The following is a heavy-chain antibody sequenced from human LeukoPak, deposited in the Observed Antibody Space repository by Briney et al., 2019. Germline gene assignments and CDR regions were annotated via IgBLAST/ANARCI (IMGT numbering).Heavy chain of an antibody. CDR2: ISSSGSTI. J-gene: IGHJ4*02. D-gene: IGHD2-2*02. V-gene: IGHV3-11*04. CDR1: GFTFSDYY. CDR3: ARDQYCSSTSCYILRYFDY. Sequence: GGSLRLSCAASGFTFSDYYMSWIRQAPGKGLEWVSYISSSGSTIYYADSVKGRFTISRDNAKNSLYLQMNSLRAEDTAVYYCARDQYCSSTSCYILRYFDYWGQGTLVTVSS.